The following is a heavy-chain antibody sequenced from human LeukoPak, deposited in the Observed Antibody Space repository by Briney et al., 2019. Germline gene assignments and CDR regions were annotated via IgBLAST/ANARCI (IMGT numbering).Heavy chain of an antibody. CDR1: GGSISSYY. J-gene: IGHJ6*03. CDR3: ARTTEGGYTYDYFYYYYMDV. CDR2: IYYSGST. V-gene: IGHV4-59*01. Sequence: SETLSLTCTVSGGSISSYYWSWIRQPAGKGLEWIGYIYYSGSTNYNPSLKSRVTISVDTSKNQFSLKLSSVTAADTAVYFCARTTEGGYTYDYFYYYYMDVWGKGTTVTISS. D-gene: IGHD5-18*01.